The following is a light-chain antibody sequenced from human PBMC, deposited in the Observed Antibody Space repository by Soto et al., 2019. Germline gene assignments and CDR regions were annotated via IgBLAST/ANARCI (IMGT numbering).Light chain of an antibody. V-gene: IGLV2-11*01. CDR3: CSYAGSYTWV. CDR2: DVS. J-gene: IGLJ3*02. CDR1: SSDVGGYNY. Sequence: QSALTQPRSVSGYPGQSVTISCTGTSSDVGGYNYVSWYQQHPGKAPKLMIYDVSKRPSGVPDRFSGSKSGNTASLTISGLQAEDEADYYCCSYAGSYTWVFGGGTKLTVL.